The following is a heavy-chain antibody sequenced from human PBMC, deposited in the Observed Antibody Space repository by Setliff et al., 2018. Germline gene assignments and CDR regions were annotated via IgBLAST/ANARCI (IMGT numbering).Heavy chain of an antibody. Sequence: SETLSLTCTVSGGSINSGVYYWGWFRQPPGKGLEWIGRIYHGGDTYYNASLKSRLTISVDTSKNQFSLKLRSVTAADTAVYYCARTGTYRYFDYWGQGALVTVSS. D-gene: IGHD1-1*01. CDR3: ARTGTYRYFDY. CDR1: GGSINSGVYY. J-gene: IGHJ4*02. CDR2: IYHGGDT. V-gene: IGHV4-39*01.